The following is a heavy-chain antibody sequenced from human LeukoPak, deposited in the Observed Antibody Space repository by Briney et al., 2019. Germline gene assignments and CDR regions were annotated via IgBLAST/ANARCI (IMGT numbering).Heavy chain of an antibody. CDR3: ARDWEAITYYDFWSGYHYGMDV. D-gene: IGHD3-3*01. J-gene: IGHJ6*02. V-gene: IGHV3-21*01. Sequence: PGGSLRLSCAASGFTFSSYSMNWVRQAPGKGLEWVSSISSSSSYIYYADSVKGRFTISRDNAKNSLYLQMNSLRAEDTAVYYCARDWEAITYYDFWSGYHYGMDVWGQGTTVTVSS. CDR2: ISSSSSYI. CDR1: GFTFSSYS.